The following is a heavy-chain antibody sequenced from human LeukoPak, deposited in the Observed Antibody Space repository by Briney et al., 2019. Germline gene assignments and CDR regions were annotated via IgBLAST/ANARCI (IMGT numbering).Heavy chain of an antibody. CDR2: INPNSGDT. CDR1: GYTFTGHY. Sequence: ASVKVSCKTSGYTFTGHYLHWVRQAPGQGLEWMGWINPNSGDTNSAQRFQGRVILTRDTSINTAYMELSSLTSDDTAIYFCARDPSHYYYTDVWGKGTTVTVSS. CDR3: ARDPSHYYYTDV. V-gene: IGHV1-2*02. J-gene: IGHJ6*03.